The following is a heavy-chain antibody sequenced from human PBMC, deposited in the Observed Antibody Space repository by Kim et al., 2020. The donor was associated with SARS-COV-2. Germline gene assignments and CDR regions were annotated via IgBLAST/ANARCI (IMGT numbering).Heavy chain of an antibody. D-gene: IGHD1-26*01. J-gene: IGHJ5*02. Sequence: GGSLRLSCAASGFTFSDYAMSWVRQAPGKGLEWVSTIGGGYDIFYADSVKGRFTVSRDNSRDTVSLEMSGLMAEDTALYYCVRDGIPRNGVYDWFDPWGQGTLVIVSS. CDR2: IGGGYDI. CDR1: GFTFSDYA. V-gene: IGHV3-23*01. CDR3: VRDGIPRNGVYDWFDP.